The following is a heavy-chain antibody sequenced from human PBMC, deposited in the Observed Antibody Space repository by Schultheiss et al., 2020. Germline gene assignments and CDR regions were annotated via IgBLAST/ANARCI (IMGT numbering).Heavy chain of an antibody. D-gene: IGHD2-8*02. CDR1: GGSISSGSYY. CDR2: IYTSGST. V-gene: IGHV4-61*02. J-gene: IGHJ4*02. CDR3: ARDVVYACFDY. Sequence: SETLSLTCTVSGGSISSGSYYWSWIRQPAGKGLEWIGRIYTSGSTNYNPSLKSRVTISVDTSKNQFSLKLSSVTAADTAVYYCARDVVYACFDYWGQGTLVTVSS.